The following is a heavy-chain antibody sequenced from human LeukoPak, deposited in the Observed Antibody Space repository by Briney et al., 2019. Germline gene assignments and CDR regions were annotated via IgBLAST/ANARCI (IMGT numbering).Heavy chain of an antibody. CDR1: GFTFSDYY. D-gene: IGHD3-22*01. J-gene: IGHJ3*02. CDR3: AKTAYYYDSSGAFDI. V-gene: IGHV3-11*01. Sequence: NPGGSLRLSCASSGFTFSDYYMSWIRQAPGKGLEWVSYISDSGSARYNADSVKGRFTISRDNAKNSLYLQMNSLRAEDTALYYCAKTAYYYDSSGAFDIWGQGTMVTVSS. CDR2: ISDSGSAR.